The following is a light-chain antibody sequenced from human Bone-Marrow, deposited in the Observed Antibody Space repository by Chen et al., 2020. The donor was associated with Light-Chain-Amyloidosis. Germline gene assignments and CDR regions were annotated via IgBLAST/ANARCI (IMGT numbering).Light chain of an antibody. J-gene: IGLJ3*02. CDR2: DDS. CDR3: QVWDRSSDRPV. V-gene: IGLV3-21*02. CDR1: NIGSTS. Sequence: SYVLTQPSSVSVAPGQTATIACGGNNIGSTSVHWYQQTPGQAPLLVVYDDSDRPSGIPERLSGYKSGNTATLTISRVEAGDEADYYCQVWDRSSDRPVVGGGTKLTVL.